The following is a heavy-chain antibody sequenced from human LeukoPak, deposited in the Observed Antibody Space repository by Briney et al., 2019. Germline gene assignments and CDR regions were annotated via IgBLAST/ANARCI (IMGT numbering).Heavy chain of an antibody. CDR1: GFTFTNYW. CDR2: ISSSSSYI. V-gene: IGHV3-21*01. J-gene: IGHJ3*02. CDR3: ARGPHLALDTDDAFDI. D-gene: IGHD5-18*01. Sequence: GGSLRLSCAASGFTFTNYWMSWVRQAPGKGLEWVSFISSSSSYIYYADSVKGRFTISRDNAENSLYLQMNSLRVEDTAVCYCARGPHLALDTDDAFDIWGQGTMVTVSS.